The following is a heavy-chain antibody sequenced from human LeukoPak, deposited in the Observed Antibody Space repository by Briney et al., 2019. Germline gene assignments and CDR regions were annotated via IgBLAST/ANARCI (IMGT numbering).Heavy chain of an antibody. Sequence: SETLSLTCTVSGGSMSSNSYHWGWIRQPPGKGLEWIASIYYSGSTYYNPSLKSRVTISVDTSKNQFFLKLSSVTAADTAVYYCARDHIAVAGNFDFWGQGTLVTVSS. V-gene: IGHV4-39*07. CDR2: IYYSGST. CDR3: ARDHIAVAGNFDF. J-gene: IGHJ4*02. CDR1: GGSMSSNSYH. D-gene: IGHD6-19*01.